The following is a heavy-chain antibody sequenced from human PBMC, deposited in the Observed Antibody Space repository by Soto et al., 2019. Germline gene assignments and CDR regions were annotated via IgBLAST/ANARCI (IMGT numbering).Heavy chain of an antibody. V-gene: IGHV4-59*12. CDR2: IYYSGST. Sequence: SETLSLTCTVSGGSISSYYWSWIRQPPGKGLEWIGYIYYSGSTNYNPSLKSRVTISVDTSKNQFSLKLSSVTAADTAVYYCARDFCSHYSSSWPCFDPWGQGTLVTVSS. CDR1: GGSISSYY. D-gene: IGHD6-13*01. J-gene: IGHJ5*02. CDR3: ARDFCSHYSSSWPCFDP.